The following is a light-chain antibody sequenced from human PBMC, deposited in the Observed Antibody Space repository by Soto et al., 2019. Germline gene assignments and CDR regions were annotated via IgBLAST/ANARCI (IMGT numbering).Light chain of an antibody. CDR1: QSVSSN. Sequence: EIVMTQSPATLSVSPGERATLSCRASQSVSSNLAWYQQKPGQAPRLLIYGASTRATGLPARFSGSGSGTEFTLTISSQQSEDFAVYYCQHYNNWPLTFGGGTKVEIK. CDR3: QHYNNWPLT. J-gene: IGKJ4*01. V-gene: IGKV3-15*01. CDR2: GAS.